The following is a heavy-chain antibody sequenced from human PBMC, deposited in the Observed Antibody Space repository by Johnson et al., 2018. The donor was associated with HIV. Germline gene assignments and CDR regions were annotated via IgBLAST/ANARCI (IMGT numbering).Heavy chain of an antibody. CDR2: VSDHGRTT. D-gene: IGHD2-8*02. Sequence: QVQLVESGGGVVQPGRSLRLSCAASGFTFSSFGMHWVRQAPGKGLEWVAVVSDHGRTTYFTDSVKGRFTISRDNSRNTLNLQMDSLREDDTAVYYCAKDLDRELLALWAFHTWGQGTVVTVSS. J-gene: IGHJ3*02. CDR1: GFTFSSFG. CDR3: AKDLDRELLALWAFHT. V-gene: IGHV3-30*18.